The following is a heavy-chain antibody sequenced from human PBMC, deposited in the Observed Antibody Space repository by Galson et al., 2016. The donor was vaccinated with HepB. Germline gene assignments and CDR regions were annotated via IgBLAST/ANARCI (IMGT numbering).Heavy chain of an antibody. CDR1: GFTFSDYA. CDR3: AKEDYFDSSGYWRY. J-gene: IGHJ4*02. D-gene: IGHD3-22*01. Sequence: SLRLSCAASGFTFSDYAMNWVRQAPGKGLEWVSSLSGSGGSRYFADSVKGRFTVSRDNSRNTLYLQMNSLRAEDTAIYYCAKEDYFDSSGYWRYWGQGTLVTVSS. V-gene: IGHV3-23*01. CDR2: LSGSGGSR.